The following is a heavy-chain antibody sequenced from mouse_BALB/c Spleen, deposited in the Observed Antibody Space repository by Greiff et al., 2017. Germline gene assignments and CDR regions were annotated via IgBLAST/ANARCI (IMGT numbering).Heavy chain of an antibody. CDR2: ISSGSSTI. V-gene: IGHV5-17*02. CDR3: AREEDYYAMDY. Sequence: EVKLVESGGGLVQPGGSRKLSCAASGFTFSSFGMHWVRQAPEKGLEWVAYISSGSSTIYYADTVKGRFTISRDNPKNTLFLQMTSLRSEDTAMYYCAREEDYYAMDYWGQGTSVTVSS. J-gene: IGHJ4*01. CDR1: GFTFSSFG.